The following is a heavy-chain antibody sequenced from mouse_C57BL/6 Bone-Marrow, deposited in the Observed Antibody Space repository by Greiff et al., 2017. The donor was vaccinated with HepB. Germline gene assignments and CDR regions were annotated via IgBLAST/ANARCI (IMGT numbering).Heavy chain of an antibody. CDR3: ARLDYGSSYDAMDY. Sequence: EVQLVESGGGLVQPGGSLKLSCAASGFTFSDYYMYWVRQTPEKRLEWVAYISNGGGSTYYPDTVKGRFTISRDNAKNTLYLQMSRLKSEDTAMYYCARLDYGSSYDAMDYWGQGTSVTVSS. J-gene: IGHJ4*01. V-gene: IGHV5-12*01. D-gene: IGHD1-1*01. CDR1: GFTFSDYY. CDR2: ISNGGGST.